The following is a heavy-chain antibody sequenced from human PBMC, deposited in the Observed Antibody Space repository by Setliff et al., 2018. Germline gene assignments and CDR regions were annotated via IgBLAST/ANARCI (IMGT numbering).Heavy chain of an antibody. CDR3: AGRWGGSAYGMDV. Sequence: GSLRLSCAASGFTFSSYAMHWVRQAPGKGLEWVSSISSSSSYIYYADSVKGRFTISRDNAKNSLYLQMNSLRAEDTAVYYCAGRWGGSAYGMDVWGQGTTVTVSS. CDR1: GFTFSSYA. CDR2: ISSSSSYI. J-gene: IGHJ6*02. V-gene: IGHV3-21*01. D-gene: IGHD3-10*01.